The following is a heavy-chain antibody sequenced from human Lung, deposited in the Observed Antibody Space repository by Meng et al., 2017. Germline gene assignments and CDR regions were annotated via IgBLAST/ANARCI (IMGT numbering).Heavy chain of an antibody. J-gene: IGHJ4*02. CDR3: ARGPTTMAHDFDY. CDR2: INHSGST. D-gene: IGHD4-11*01. CDR1: GGSFSDYY. Sequence: LRQCGSSLFKPPEILSLTCCVSGGSFSDYYWSWVRQPPRKGLEWIGEINHSGSTNYNPSLESRATISVDTSQNNLSLKLSSVTAADSAVYYCARGPTTMAHDFDYWGQGTLVTVSS. V-gene: IGHV4-34*02.